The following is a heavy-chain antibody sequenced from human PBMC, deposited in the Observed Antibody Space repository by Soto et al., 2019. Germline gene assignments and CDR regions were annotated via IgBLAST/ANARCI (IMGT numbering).Heavy chain of an antibody. CDR3: TTDRGYLTFDY. CDR1: GFTFSSYA. D-gene: IGHD3-22*01. J-gene: IGHJ4*02. V-gene: IGHV3-7*01. Sequence: VGSLRLSCAASGFTFSSYAMNWVRQAPGKGLEWVANIKEDGTAKYYRDSVKGRFTVSRDNLKNSLYLQMNSLRAEDTAMYYCTTDRGYLTFDYWGPGTLVTVSS. CDR2: IKEDGTAK.